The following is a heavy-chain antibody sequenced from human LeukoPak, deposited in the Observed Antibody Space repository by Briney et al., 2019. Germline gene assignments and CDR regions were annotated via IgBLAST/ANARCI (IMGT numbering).Heavy chain of an antibody. CDR1: GGSISTYY. CDR3: ARDKAHSYGRYFDP. V-gene: IGHV4-59*01. D-gene: IGHD5-18*01. CDR2: ISNGNT. J-gene: IGHJ5*02. Sequence: SETLSLTCSVAGGSISTYYWTWITQTPGKGLDWIGHISNGNTDYNPSLKSRVTISVDTSKNQFSLKLTSVTAADTAVYYCARDKAHSYGRYFDPWGQGALVIVSS.